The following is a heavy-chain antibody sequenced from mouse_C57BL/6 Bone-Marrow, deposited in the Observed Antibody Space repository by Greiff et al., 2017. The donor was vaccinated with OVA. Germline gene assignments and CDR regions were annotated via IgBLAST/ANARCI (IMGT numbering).Heavy chain of an antibody. CDR2: IYPRDGST. Sequence: QVHVKQSGPELVKPGASVKLSCKASGYTFTSYDINWVKQRPGQGLEWIGWIYPRDGSTKYNEKFKGKATLTVDTSSSTAYMELHSLTSEDSAVYFCARYSNYRVYYYAMDYWGQGTSVTVSS. V-gene: IGHV1-85*01. CDR3: ARYSNYRVYYYAMDY. D-gene: IGHD2-5*01. CDR1: GYTFTSYD. J-gene: IGHJ4*01.